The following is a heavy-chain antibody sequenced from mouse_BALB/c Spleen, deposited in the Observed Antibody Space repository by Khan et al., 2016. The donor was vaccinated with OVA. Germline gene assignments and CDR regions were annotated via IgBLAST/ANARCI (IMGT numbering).Heavy chain of an antibody. CDR2: ISTYSGNS. CDR1: DYTFTDYA. V-gene: IGHV1S137*01. Sequence: QVQLQQSGPELVRPGVSVKISCKGSDYTFTDYALHWVKHSHAKSLEWIGIISTYSGNSNYNQSFKGKATMTVGKSSSTAYMELARLTSEDSAIYYCAREDGNYGAFAYWGQGTLVTVSA. D-gene: IGHD2-1*01. J-gene: IGHJ3*01. CDR3: AREDGNYGAFAY.